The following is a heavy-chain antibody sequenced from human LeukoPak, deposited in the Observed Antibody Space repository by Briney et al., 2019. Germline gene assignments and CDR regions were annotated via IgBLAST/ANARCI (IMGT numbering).Heavy chain of an antibody. V-gene: IGHV3-48*03. Sequence: GGSLRLSCAASGFTFSSYEMNWVRQAPGKGLEWVSYISGIGSTIYYADSVKGRFTISRDNAKNSLYLQMHSLRAEDSAVYYCARYPSRYCTSTSCYLVHWGQGALVTVSS. CDR2: ISGIGSTI. J-gene: IGHJ5*02. CDR3: ARYPSRYCTSTSCYLVH. CDR1: GFTFSSYE. D-gene: IGHD2-2*01.